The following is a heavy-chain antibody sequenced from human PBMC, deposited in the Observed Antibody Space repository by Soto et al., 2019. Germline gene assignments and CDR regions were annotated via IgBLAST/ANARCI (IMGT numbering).Heavy chain of an antibody. J-gene: IGHJ4*02. CDR3: ARDGHYGDYYFDY. CDR2: IYSGGST. Sequence: GGSLRLSCAASGFTVSSNYMSWVRQAPGKGLEWVSVIYSGGSTYYADSVKGRFTISRDNSKNTLYLQMNSLRAEDTAVYYCARDGHYGDYYFDYWGQGTLVTVSS. D-gene: IGHD4-17*01. V-gene: IGHV3-66*01. CDR1: GFTVSSNY.